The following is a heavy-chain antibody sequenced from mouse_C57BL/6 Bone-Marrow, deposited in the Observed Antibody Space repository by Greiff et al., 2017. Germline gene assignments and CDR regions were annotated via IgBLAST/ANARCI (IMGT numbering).Heavy chain of an antibody. J-gene: IGHJ3*01. V-gene: IGHV14-4*01. D-gene: IGHD2-4*01. CDR1: GFNIKDDY. CDR2: IDPENGDT. CDR3: TTRRDYDGFAY. Sequence: EVKLEESGAELVRPGASVKLSCTASGFNIKDDYMHWVKQRPEQGLEWIGWIDPENGDTEYASKFQGKATITADTSSNTAYLQLSSLTSEDTAVYYCTTRRDYDGFAYWGQGTLVTVSA.